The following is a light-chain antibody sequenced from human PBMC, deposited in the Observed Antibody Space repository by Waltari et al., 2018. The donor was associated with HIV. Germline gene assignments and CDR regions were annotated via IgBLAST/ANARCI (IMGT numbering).Light chain of an antibody. V-gene: IGLV1-44*01. CDR2: SNN. J-gene: IGLJ1*01. Sequence: QSVLTQPPSASGTPGQRVTISCSGSSSNIGSNTVNWYQQLPGTAPKLLIYSNNPRPSGVPDRFSGSKPGTSASLAISGLQSEDEADYYCAAWDDSLNGYVFGTGTKVTVL. CDR3: AAWDDSLNGYV. CDR1: SSNIGSNT.